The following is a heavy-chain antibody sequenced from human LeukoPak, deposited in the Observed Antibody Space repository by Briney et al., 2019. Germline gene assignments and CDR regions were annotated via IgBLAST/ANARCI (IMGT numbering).Heavy chain of an antibody. CDR3: ARGLELSRQVDY. J-gene: IGHJ4*02. CDR2: INHSGST. Sequence: PSETLSLTCAVYGGSFSGYYWSWIRQPPGKGLEWIGEINHSGSTNYNPSLKSRVTISVDTSKNQFSLKLSSVTAADTAVYYCARGLELSRQVDYWGQGTLVTVSS. V-gene: IGHV4-34*01. CDR1: GGSFSGYY. D-gene: IGHD3-16*02.